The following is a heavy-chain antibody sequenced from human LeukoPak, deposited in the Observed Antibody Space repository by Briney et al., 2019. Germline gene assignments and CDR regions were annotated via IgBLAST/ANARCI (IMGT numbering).Heavy chain of an antibody. CDR2: ISAYNGNT. J-gene: IGHJ4*02. Sequence: ASVKVSCKASGYTFTSYGISWVRQAPGQGLEWMGWISAYNGNTNYAQKLQGRVTMTTDTSTSTAYMELRSLRSDDTAVYYCARDRAVVVTAYSDYWAREPWSPSPQ. D-gene: IGHD2-21*02. CDR1: GYTFTSYG. V-gene: IGHV1-18*01. CDR3: ARDRAVVVTAYSDY.